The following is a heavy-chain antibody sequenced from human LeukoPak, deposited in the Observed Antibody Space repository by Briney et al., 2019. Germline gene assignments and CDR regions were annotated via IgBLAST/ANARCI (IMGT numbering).Heavy chain of an antibody. Sequence: GASVKVSCKASGYTFTGYYLHWVRQAPGQGLEWIGWMNPTTGDTRSIQKFQGRVTMTRDTSISTVYMELRRLRSDDTAVYYCARDLSPFRGAFDYWGQGTLVTVSS. CDR3: ARDLSPFRGAFDY. CDR2: MNPTTGDT. J-gene: IGHJ4*02. V-gene: IGHV1-2*02. CDR1: GYTFTGYY. D-gene: IGHD2-21*01.